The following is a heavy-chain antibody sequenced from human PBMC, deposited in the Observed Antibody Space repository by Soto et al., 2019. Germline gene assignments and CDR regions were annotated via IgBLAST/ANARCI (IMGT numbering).Heavy chain of an antibody. CDR3: ARDSDSSSFVGRGYWYFDL. J-gene: IGHJ2*01. V-gene: IGHV6-1*01. Sequence: SQTLSLTCAISGDSVSSNSAAWNWIRQSPSRGLEWLGRTYYRSKWYNDYAVSVKSRITINPDTSKNQFSLQLNSVTPEDTAVYYCARDSDSSSFVGRGYWYFDLWGRGTLVTVSS. D-gene: IGHD3-22*01. CDR1: GDSVSSNSAA. CDR2: TYYRSKWYN.